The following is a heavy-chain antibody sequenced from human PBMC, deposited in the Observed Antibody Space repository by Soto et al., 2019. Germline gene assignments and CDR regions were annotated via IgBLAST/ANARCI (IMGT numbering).Heavy chain of an antibody. D-gene: IGHD2-2*01. CDR3: AKHLSRSLTYCSSTSCYLYYFDY. V-gene: IGHV3-23*01. J-gene: IGHJ4*02. Sequence: GGSLRLSCAASGFTFSSYAMSWVRQAPGKGLEWVSAISGSGGSTYYADSVKGRFTISRDNSKNTLYLQMNSLRAEDTAVYYCAKHLSRSLTYCSSTSCYLYYFDYWGQGTLVTVSS. CDR1: GFTFSSYA. CDR2: ISGSGGST.